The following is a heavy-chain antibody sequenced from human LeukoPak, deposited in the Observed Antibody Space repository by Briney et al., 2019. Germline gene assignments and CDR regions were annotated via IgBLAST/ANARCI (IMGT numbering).Heavy chain of an antibody. CDR2: INHSGST. CDR3: ARGSGSYYSGAFNI. CDR1: GGSFSGYY. Sequence: SETLSLTCAVYGGSFSGYYWSWLRQPPGKGLEWIGEINHSGSTNYNPSLKSRVSMSVDKSKNQFSLKLSSVTAADTAVYFCARGSGSYYSGAFNIWGQGTMVTVSS. J-gene: IGHJ3*02. V-gene: IGHV4-34*01. D-gene: IGHD1-26*01.